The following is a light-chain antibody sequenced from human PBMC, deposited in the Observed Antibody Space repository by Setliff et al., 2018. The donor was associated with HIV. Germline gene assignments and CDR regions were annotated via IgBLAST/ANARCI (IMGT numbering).Light chain of an antibody. CDR1: SSDVGAYNH. CDR3: SSFTGSSTV. J-gene: IGLJ2*01. V-gene: IGLV2-14*03. CDR2: DVS. Sequence: QSVLTQPASVSGSPGQSITISCTGTSSDVGAYNHVSWYQQNAGKAPKLMIYDVSNRPSGVSNRFSGSKSGNTASLTISGLQAEDEADYYCSSFTGSSTVFGGGTQLTVL.